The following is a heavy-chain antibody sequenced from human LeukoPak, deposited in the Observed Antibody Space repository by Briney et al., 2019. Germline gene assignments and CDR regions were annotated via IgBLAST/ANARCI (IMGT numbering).Heavy chain of an antibody. CDR2: ISAYNGNT. J-gene: IGHJ4*02. D-gene: IGHD3-10*01. CDR1: GYTFTSYG. CDR3: ARVDYYGSGSYYRGALDY. Sequence: ASVKVSCEASGYTFTSYGISWVRQAPGQGLEWMGWISAYNGNTNYAQKLQGRVTMTTDTSTSTAYMELRSLRSDDTAVYYCARVDYYGSGSYYRGALDYWGQGTLVTVSS. V-gene: IGHV1-18*01.